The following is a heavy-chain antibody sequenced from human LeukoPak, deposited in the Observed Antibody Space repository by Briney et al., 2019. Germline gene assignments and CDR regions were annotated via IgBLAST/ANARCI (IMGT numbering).Heavy chain of an antibody. CDR1: GFTFSSYA. V-gene: IGHV3-23*01. CDR2: TIYIDART. J-gene: IGHJ4*02. Sequence: PGGSLRLSCAASGFTFSSYAMSWVRQAPGKGLEWVSTIYIDARTYYADSVKGRFTISRDNSKNMVSLEMNSLRTEDTAVYYCAKDVNAYCSGDCSDYWGQGTLVTVSS. CDR3: AKDVNAYCSGDCSDY. D-gene: IGHD2-21*01.